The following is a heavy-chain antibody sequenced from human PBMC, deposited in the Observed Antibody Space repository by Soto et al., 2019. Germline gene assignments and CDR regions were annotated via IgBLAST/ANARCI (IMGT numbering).Heavy chain of an antibody. CDR2: ISSSSSTI. J-gene: IGHJ5*02. Sequence: GGSMRLSCAASGFPFSTYSMNWVRQAPGKGLEWVSYISSSSSTIYYADSVKGRFTISRDNAKNSLYLQMNSLRDEDTAVYYCARDVSGLNWFDPWGQGTLVTVSS. CDR3: ARDVSGLNWFDP. D-gene: IGHD5-12*01. CDR1: GFPFSTYS. V-gene: IGHV3-48*02.